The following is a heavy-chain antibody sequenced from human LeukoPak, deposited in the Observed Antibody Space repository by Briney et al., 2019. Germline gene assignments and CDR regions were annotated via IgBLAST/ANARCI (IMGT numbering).Heavy chain of an antibody. D-gene: IGHD3-22*01. CDR2: INHSGSA. Sequence: PSETLSLTCAVYGGSFSGYYWSWIRQPPGKGLEWIGEINHSGSANYNPSLKSRVTISVDTSKNQFSLKLSSVTAADTAVFYCAGRRVHNYDSRGDYSRPQRAFDIWGQGTMVTVSS. CDR1: GGSFSGYY. CDR3: AGRRVHNYDSRGDYSRPQRAFDI. J-gene: IGHJ3*02. V-gene: IGHV4-34*01.